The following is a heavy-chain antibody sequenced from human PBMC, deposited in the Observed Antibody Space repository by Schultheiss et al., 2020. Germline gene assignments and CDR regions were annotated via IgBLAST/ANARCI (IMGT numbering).Heavy chain of an antibody. CDR2: MNPNSGNT. Sequence: ASVKVSCKASGDTFTNYDINWVRQATGQGLEWMGWMNPNSGNTGYAQKFQGRVTMTRDTSISTAYMELSRLRSDDTAVYYCASTNSSSWHRLDYWGQGTLVTGYS. D-gene: IGHD6-13*01. J-gene: IGHJ4*02. CDR3: ASTNSSSWHRLDY. CDR1: GDTFTNYD. V-gene: IGHV1-8*01.